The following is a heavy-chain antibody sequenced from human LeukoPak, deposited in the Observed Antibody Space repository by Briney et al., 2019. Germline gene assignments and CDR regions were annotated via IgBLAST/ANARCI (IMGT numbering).Heavy chain of an antibody. V-gene: IGHV4-59*12. Sequence: SETLSLTCTVSGGSISSFYWNWIRQSPGKGLEWIAYIDYSGRNNYTPSLKSRVTLSVDKSKNQFSLRLRSVTAADTAVYYCAREPRIAVAPDYWGQGTLVTVSS. D-gene: IGHD6-19*01. CDR3: AREPRIAVAPDY. CDR2: IDYSGRN. CDR1: GGSISSFY. J-gene: IGHJ4*02.